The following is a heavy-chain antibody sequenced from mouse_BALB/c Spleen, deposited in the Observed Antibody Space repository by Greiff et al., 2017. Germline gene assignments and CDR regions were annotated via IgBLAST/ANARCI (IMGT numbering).Heavy chain of an antibody. V-gene: IGHV1-54*01. D-gene: IGHD3-3*01. CDR3: AREGGPPWFAY. CDR1: GYAFTNYL. CDR2: INPGSGGT. Sequence: QVQLQQSGAELVRPGTSVKVSCKASGYAFTNYLIEWVKQRPGQGLEWIGVINPGSGGTNYNEKFKGKATLTADKSSSTAYMQLSSLTSDDSAVYFCAREGGPPWFAYWGQGTLVTVSA. J-gene: IGHJ3*01.